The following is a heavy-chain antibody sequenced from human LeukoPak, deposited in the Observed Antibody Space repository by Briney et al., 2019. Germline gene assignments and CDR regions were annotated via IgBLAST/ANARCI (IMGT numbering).Heavy chain of an antibody. D-gene: IGHD2-15*01. Sequence: GGSLRLSCAASGFTVSSNYMSWVRQAPGKGLEWVSVIYSGGSTYYADSVKGRFTISRDNAKNSLYLQMNSLGAEDTAVYYCARARDTEGGSIRHFDYWGQGTLVTVSS. CDR3: ARARDTEGGSIRHFDY. CDR2: IYSGGST. V-gene: IGHV3-53*01. J-gene: IGHJ4*02. CDR1: GFTVSSNY.